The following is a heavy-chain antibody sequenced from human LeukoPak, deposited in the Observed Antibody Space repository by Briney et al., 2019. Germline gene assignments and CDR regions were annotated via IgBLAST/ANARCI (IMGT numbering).Heavy chain of an antibody. CDR1: GYTFTSYY. V-gene: IGHV1-46*01. CDR2: INPSGGST. J-gene: IGHJ6*03. CDR3: ARGGPGAMVYYYYYMDV. Sequence: ASVKVSCKASGYTFTSYYMHWVRQAPGQGLEWMGIINPSGGSTSYAQKFQGRVTMTRDMSTSTVYMELSSLRSEDTAVYYCARGGPGAMVYYYYYMDVWGKGTTVTVSS. D-gene: IGHD5-18*01.